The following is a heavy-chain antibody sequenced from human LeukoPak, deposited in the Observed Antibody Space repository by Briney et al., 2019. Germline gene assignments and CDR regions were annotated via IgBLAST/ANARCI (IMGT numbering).Heavy chain of an antibody. Sequence: PGGSLRLSCAASGFTVSSNYMSWVRQAPGKGLEWVSVIYSGGSTYYADSVKGRFTISRDNSKNTLYLQMNRLRAEDTAVYYCARDLRYYDSSGYLDYWGQGTLVTVSS. CDR2: IYSGGST. J-gene: IGHJ4*02. CDR1: GFTVSSNY. CDR3: ARDLRYYDSSGYLDY. D-gene: IGHD3-22*01. V-gene: IGHV3-53*01.